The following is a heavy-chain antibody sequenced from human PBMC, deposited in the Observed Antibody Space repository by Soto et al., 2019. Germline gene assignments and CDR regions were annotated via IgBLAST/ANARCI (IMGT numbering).Heavy chain of an antibody. V-gene: IGHV2-5*01. CDR1: GFSLSTSGVG. J-gene: IGHJ4*02. CDR3: AHSLIIWGLPAAYYFDY. Sequence: GSGPTLVNPTQTLTLTCTFSGFSLSTSGVGVGWIRQPPGKALEWLALIYWNDDKRYSPSLKSRLTVTKDTSKNQVVLTMTNMDPVDTATYYCAHSLIIWGLPAAYYFDYWGQGTLVTVSS. D-gene: IGHD2-2*01. CDR2: IYWNDDK.